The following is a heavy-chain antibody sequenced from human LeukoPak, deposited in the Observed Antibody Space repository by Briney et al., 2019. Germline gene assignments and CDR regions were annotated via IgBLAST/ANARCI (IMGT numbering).Heavy chain of an antibody. D-gene: IGHD2-15*01. J-gene: IGHJ1*01. Sequence: GSSVKVSCKASGRSLSSFALNWVRQTPGQGREWRGGIIPIFGSTNYAQKFQVRVTITADESTNTAYMELNSLRSEDTGVYYCARVMVVAGNGGYFLYWGQGTLVTVSS. CDR3: ARVMVVAGNGGYFLY. V-gene: IGHV1-69*01. CDR2: IIPIFGST. CDR1: GRSLSSFA.